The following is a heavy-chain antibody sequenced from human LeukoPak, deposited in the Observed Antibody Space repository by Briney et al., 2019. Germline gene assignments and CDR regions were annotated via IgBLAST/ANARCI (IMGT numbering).Heavy chain of an antibody. V-gene: IGHV3-7*01. CDR2: IKETGSEK. CDR3: ALLGFDYFDY. J-gene: IGHJ4*02. CDR1: GFTFSNYW. Sequence: GGSLRLSCAASGFTFSNYWMTWVRQAPGKGLEWVANIKETGSEKNYADSVRGRFTISRDNAKNSLYLQMNSLRAEDTAVYYCALLGFDYFDYWGQGTLVTVSS.